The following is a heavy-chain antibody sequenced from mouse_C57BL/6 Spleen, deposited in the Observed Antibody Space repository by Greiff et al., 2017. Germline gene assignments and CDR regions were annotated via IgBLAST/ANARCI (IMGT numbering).Heavy chain of an antibody. CDR1: GYTFTSYW. J-gene: IGHJ4*01. CDR2: IDPSDSYT. D-gene: IGHD1-1*01. V-gene: IGHV1-69*01. CDR3: ARGGYGSSYPYYYAMDY. Sequence: QVQLKQPGAELVMPGASVKLSCKASGYTFTSYWMHWVKQRPGQGLEWIGEIDPSDSYTNYNQTFKGKSTLTVDKSCSTAYMQLSSLTSEDSAVYYCARGGYGSSYPYYYAMDYWGQGTSVTVSS.